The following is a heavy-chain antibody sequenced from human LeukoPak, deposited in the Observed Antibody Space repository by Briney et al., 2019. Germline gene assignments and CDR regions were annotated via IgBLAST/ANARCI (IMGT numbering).Heavy chain of an antibody. Sequence: GGSLRLSCAASGFTFGGSAVHWVRQASGKGLEWVGRIGNKANNYATLYGASVEGRFTISRNDLTNTAYLQMKSLKTDDTAVYYCPRQRVPLYFDPWGQGTLVTVSS. CDR1: GFTFGGSA. CDR2: IGNKANNYAT. V-gene: IGHV3-73*01. J-gene: IGHJ5*02. D-gene: IGHD5/OR15-5a*01. CDR3: PRQRVPLYFDP.